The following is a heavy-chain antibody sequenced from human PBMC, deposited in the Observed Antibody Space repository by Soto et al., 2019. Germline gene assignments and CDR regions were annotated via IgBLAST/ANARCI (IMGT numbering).Heavy chain of an antibody. CDR2: IYYSGST. Sequence: SETLSPTCTVSGGSISSYYWSWIRQPPGKGLEWIGYIYYSGSTNYNPSLKSRVTISVDTSKNQFSLKLSSVTAADTAVYYCARSLRGTVTNVYFDYWGQGTLVTVSS. CDR3: ARSLRGTVTNVYFDY. J-gene: IGHJ4*02. CDR1: GGSISSYY. D-gene: IGHD4-4*01. V-gene: IGHV4-59*01.